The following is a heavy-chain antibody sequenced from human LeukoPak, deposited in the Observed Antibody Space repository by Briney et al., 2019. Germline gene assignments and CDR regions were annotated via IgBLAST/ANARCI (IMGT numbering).Heavy chain of an antibody. V-gene: IGHV3-23*01. J-gene: IGHJ4*02. CDR3: AKVLWFGESTFLDY. D-gene: IGHD3-10*01. Sequence: PGGFLRLSCAASGFTFSSYAMSWVRQAPGKGLEWVSAISGSGGSTYYADSVKGRFTISRDNSKNTLYLQMNSLRAEDTAVYYCAKVLWFGESTFLDYWGQGTLVTVSS. CDR2: ISGSGGST. CDR1: GFTFSSYA.